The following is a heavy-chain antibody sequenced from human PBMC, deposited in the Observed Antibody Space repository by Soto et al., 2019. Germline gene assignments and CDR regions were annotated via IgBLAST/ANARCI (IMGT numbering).Heavy chain of an antibody. CDR3: ARAGDGYNHFDQ. Sequence: PVGSLRLSCAASGFTFSSYSMNWVRQPPGKGLEWVSSISSSSSYIHYADSMKGRFTISRDNAKNSLYLQMNSLRAEDTAMYFCARAGDGYNHFDQWGQGTQVTVSS. CDR1: GFTFSSYS. CDR2: ISSSSSYI. D-gene: IGHD2-21*01. J-gene: IGHJ4*02. V-gene: IGHV3-21*01.